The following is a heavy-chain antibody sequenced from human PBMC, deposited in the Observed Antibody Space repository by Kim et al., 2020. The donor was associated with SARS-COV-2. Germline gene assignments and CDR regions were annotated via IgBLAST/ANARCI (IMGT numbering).Heavy chain of an antibody. CDR2: ISSSSSYI. J-gene: IGHJ6*02. D-gene: IGHD2-21*02. CDR1: GFTFSSYS. V-gene: IGHV3-21*01. Sequence: GRSLRLSCAASGFTFSSYSMNWVRQAPGKGLEWVSSISSSSSYIYYADSVKGRFTISRDNAKNSLYLQMNSLRAEDTAVYYCARAGWADIVVVTAMEARDGMDVWGQGTTVTVSS. CDR3: ARAGWADIVVVTAMEARDGMDV.